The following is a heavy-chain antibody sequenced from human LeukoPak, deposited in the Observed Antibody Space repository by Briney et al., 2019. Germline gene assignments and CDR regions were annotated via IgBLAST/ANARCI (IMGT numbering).Heavy chain of an antibody. CDR3: AKSGVRRLSYCYYHMDV. CDR2: ISGSGGST. V-gene: IGHV3-23*01. J-gene: IGHJ6*03. Sequence: GGSLRLSCAASGFTFSSYGMSWVRQAPGKGLEWVSAISGSGGSTYYADSVKGRFTISRDNSKNTLYLQMNSLRAEDTAVYYCAKSGVRRLSYCYYHMDVWGKGTTVTISS. D-gene: IGHD4-23*01. CDR1: GFTFSSYG.